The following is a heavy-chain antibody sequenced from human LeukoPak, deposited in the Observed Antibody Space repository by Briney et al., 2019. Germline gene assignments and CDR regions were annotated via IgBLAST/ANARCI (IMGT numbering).Heavy chain of an antibody. J-gene: IGHJ4*02. Sequence: GGSLRLSCAASGFTFSSYWMSWVRQAPGKGLEWVSSTTSSSSYIYYADSVKGRFTISRDNAKNSLYLQMNSLRAEDTALYYCAKDSNYYYGSGGIDYWGQGTLVTVSS. CDR3: AKDSNYYYGSGGIDY. CDR2: TTSSSSYI. D-gene: IGHD3-10*01. V-gene: IGHV3-21*04. CDR1: GFTFSSYW.